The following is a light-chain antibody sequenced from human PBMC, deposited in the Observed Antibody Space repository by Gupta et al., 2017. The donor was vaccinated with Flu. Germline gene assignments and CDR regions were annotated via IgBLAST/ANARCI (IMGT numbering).Light chain of an antibody. CDR1: QYINNF. V-gene: IGKV1-39*01. CDR3: QQSYDITWT. J-gene: IGKJ1*01. Sequence: IQMTHAPSSLSASVGDRVTITCRAIQYINNFLNWYQQKPGKAPKLLIYAASILQRGVPSRFSGSGSGADFTLTITSLQPEDFATYYCQQSYDITWTFGQGTKVEIK. CDR2: AAS.